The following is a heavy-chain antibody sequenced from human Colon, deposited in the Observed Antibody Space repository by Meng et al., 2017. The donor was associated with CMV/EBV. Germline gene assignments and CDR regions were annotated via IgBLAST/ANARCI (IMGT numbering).Heavy chain of an antibody. CDR3: ARTIVGAISGSLFDY. Sequence: SVKVSCKASGGTFSSYTISWVRQAPGQGLEWMGRIIPILGIANYAQKFQGRVTITADKSTSTAYMGPSSLRSEDTAVYYCARTIVGAISGSLFDYWGQGTLVTVSS. CDR1: GGTFSSYT. CDR2: IIPILGIA. V-gene: IGHV1-69*02. D-gene: IGHD1-26*01. J-gene: IGHJ4*02.